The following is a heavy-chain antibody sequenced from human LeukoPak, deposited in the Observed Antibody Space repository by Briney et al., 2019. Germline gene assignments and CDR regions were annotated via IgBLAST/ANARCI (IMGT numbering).Heavy chain of an antibody. CDR1: GFTFNTYA. V-gene: IGHV3-30-3*01. Sequence: GGSLRLSCAASGFTFNTYAIHWVRQAPGKGLEWVAVISYDGSNKFFADSVKGRFTISRDNSMNTLYLQMNSLRPEDTAVYYCVRDSNWGIIDYWGQGTLVTVSS. D-gene: IGHD7-27*01. CDR3: VRDSNWGIIDY. CDR2: ISYDGSNK. J-gene: IGHJ4*02.